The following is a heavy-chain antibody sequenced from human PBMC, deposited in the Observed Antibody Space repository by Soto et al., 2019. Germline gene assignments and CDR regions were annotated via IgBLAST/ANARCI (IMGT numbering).Heavy chain of an antibody. V-gene: IGHV4-59*08. Sequence: QVQLQESGPGLVKPSETLSLTCTVSGGSISSYYWSWIRQPPGKGLEWIGYIYYSGSTNYNPSLKSRVTISVDTSKNQFSLKLSSVTAADTAVYYCARHGVGKYSSGWPYYYYYYYMDVWGKGTTVTVSS. CDR1: GGSISSYY. CDR2: IYYSGST. D-gene: IGHD6-19*01. J-gene: IGHJ6*03. CDR3: ARHGVGKYSSGWPYYYYYYYMDV.